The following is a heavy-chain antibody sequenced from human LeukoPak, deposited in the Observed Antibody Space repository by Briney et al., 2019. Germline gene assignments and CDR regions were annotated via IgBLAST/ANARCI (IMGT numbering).Heavy chain of an antibody. D-gene: IGHD3-16*01. V-gene: IGHV4-39*07. CDR3: ARDWGPDDLLDY. CDR1: GGSISSSSYY. J-gene: IGHJ4*02. CDR2: IYYSGST. Sequence: PSETLSLTCAVSGGSISSSSYYWGWIRQPPGKGLEWIGSIYYSGSTYYNPSLKSRVTISVDTSKNQFSLKLSSVTAADTAVYYCARDWGPDDLLDYWGQGTLVTVSS.